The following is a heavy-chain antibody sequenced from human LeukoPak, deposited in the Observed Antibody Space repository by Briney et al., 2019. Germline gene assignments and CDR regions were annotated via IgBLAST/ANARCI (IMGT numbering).Heavy chain of an antibody. CDR1: EFTVSSYY. J-gene: IGHJ4*02. CDR2: IYSGGKT. V-gene: IGHV3-53*01. D-gene: IGHD3-3*01. CDR3: ARGADFWSSPFDY. Sequence: GGSLRLSCAASEFTVSSYYMIWVRQAPGKGLEWVSIIYSGGKTYYADSVKGRFTISRDNSKNTLYLQMNSLRAEDTAVYFCARGADFWSSPFDYWGQGTLVTVSS.